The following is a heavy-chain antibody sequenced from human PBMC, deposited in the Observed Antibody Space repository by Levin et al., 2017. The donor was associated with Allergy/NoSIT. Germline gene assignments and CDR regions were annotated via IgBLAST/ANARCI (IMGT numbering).Heavy chain of an antibody. CDR1: GFTFSSYG. Sequence: GESLKISCAASGFTFSSYGMHWVRQAPGKGLEWVAVISYDGSNKYYADSVKGRFTISRDNSKNTLYLQMNSLRAEDTAVYYCACYGSGSYVFDYWGQGTLVTVSS. J-gene: IGHJ4*02. V-gene: IGHV3-30*03. CDR2: ISYDGSNK. D-gene: IGHD3-10*01. CDR3: ACYGSGSYVFDY.